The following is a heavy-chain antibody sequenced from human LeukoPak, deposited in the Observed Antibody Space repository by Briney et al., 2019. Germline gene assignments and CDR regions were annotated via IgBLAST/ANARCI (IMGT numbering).Heavy chain of an antibody. CDR3: ARTRGGIRNDY. D-gene: IGHD3-16*01. V-gene: IGHV3-48*03. CDR1: GFTFSSYE. Sequence: PGGSLRLSCAASGFTFSSYEMNWVRQAPGKGLEWLSYISRGGTTIYYADSVKGRFTISRDNAKNSLYLQMNSLRAEDTAVYYCARTRGGIRNDYWGQGTLVTVSS. CDR2: ISRGGTTI. J-gene: IGHJ4*02.